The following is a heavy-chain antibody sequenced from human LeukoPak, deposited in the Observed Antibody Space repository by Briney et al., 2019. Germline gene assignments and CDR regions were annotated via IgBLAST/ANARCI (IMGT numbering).Heavy chain of an antibody. CDR1: GYTLTELS. CDR3: ATDLYCGGDCYSAFDI. V-gene: IGHV1-24*01. Sequence: GASVKVSCKVSGYTLTELSMHWVRQAPGKGLEWMGGFDPEDGETIYAQKFQGRATMTEDTSTDTAYMELSSLRSEDTAVYYCATDLYCGGDCYSAFDIWGQGTMVTVSS. J-gene: IGHJ3*02. D-gene: IGHD2-21*01. CDR2: FDPEDGET.